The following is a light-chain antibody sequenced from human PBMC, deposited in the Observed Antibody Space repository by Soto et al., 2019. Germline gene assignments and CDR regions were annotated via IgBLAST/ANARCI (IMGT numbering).Light chain of an antibody. Sequence: IVMTQTPLSLSVTPGQPASISCKSSESLLHLDLKTHLYWYLQKAGQPPQLLIYEGSNRFSGVPDRFSGSGSGTDFTLNISRVEAEDVGIYYCMQSIELLPTFGQGTRLEIK. V-gene: IGKV2D-29*01. CDR2: EGS. J-gene: IGKJ5*01. CDR3: MQSIELLPT. CDR1: ESLLHLDLKTH.